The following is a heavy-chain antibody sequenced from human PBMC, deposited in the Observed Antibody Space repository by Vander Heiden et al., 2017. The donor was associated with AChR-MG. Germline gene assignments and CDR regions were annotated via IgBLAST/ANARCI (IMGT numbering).Heavy chain of an antibody. CDR3: ARVRSGSVYYGMDV. CDR1: GGSISSYY. D-gene: IGHD3-10*01. Sequence: QVQLQESGPGLVTPSETLSLTCTVAGGSISSYYWSWIRQPPGKGLEWIGYIYYSGSTNYNPSLKSRVTISVDTSKNQFSLKLSSVTAADTAVDYCARVRSGSVYYGMDVWGQGTTVTVSS. V-gene: IGHV4-59*01. CDR2: IYYSGST. J-gene: IGHJ6*02.